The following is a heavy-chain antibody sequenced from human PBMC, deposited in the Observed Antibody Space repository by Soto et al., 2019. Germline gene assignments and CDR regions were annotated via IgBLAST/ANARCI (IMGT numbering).Heavy chain of an antibody. J-gene: IGHJ6*02. CDR3: AKDLGSGKPYYYYAMDV. CDR1: GFIFSKYG. V-gene: IGHV3-30*18. Sequence: QVQLVESGGGVVQPGRSLGLSCAASGFIFSKYGMHWVRQAPGKGLEWVAVISYDGSNKYYAESVKGRFIISRDKSENTLYLQMNSLRAEDTALYYCAKDLGSGKPYYYYAMDVWGQGTTVTVSS. D-gene: IGHD3-10*01. CDR2: ISYDGSNK.